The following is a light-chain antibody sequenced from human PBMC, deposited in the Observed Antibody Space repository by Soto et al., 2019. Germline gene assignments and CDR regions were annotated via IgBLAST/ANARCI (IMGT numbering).Light chain of an antibody. V-gene: IGKV3-11*01. CDR3: QQGSNWPLT. CDR1: QSVDGY. CDR2: DES. J-gene: IGKJ4*01. Sequence: DIVLTHYPATLSLSPGERASLSCRASQSVDGYLAWYQQKPGQPPRLLFYDESNRATGIPARFSAFGSGTDFTLTISALEPEDFAVYYGQQGSNWPLTFGGGTKVEIK.